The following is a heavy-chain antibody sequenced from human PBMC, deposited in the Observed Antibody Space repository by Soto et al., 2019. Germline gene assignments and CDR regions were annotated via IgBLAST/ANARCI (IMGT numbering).Heavy chain of an antibody. J-gene: IGHJ6*02. V-gene: IGHV3-33*01. CDR2: IWYDGSNK. Sequence: QVQLVESGGGVVQPGRSLRLSCAASGFTFSSYGMHWVRQAPGKGLEWVAVIWYDGSNKYYADSVKGRFTSSRDNSKNTLYLQMNSLRAEDTAVYYCARVIRNMGATRAYYYYYGMDVWGQGTTVTVSS. CDR1: GFTFSSYG. CDR3: ARVIRNMGATRAYYYYYGMDV. D-gene: IGHD1-26*01.